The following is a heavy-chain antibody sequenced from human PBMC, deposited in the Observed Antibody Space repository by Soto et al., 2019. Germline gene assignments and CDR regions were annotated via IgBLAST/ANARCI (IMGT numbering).Heavy chain of an antibody. CDR1: GGTFSSYA. Sequence: ASVKVSCKASGGTFSSYAISWVRQAPGQGLEWMGGIIPIFGTANYAQKFQGRVTITADESTSTAYMELSSLRSEDTAVYYCARSGVEMATPGAFDIWGQGTMVTVSS. D-gene: IGHD5-12*01. CDR3: ARSGVEMATPGAFDI. CDR2: IIPIFGTA. J-gene: IGHJ3*02. V-gene: IGHV1-69*13.